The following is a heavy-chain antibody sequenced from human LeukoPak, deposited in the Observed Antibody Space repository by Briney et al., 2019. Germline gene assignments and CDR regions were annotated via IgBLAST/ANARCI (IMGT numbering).Heavy chain of an antibody. CDR3: AREKYSSSWYKGAGAFDI. J-gene: IGHJ3*02. CDR1: GGSFSGYY. D-gene: IGHD6-13*01. CDR2: INHSGST. V-gene: IGHV4-34*01. Sequence: SETLSLTCAVYGGSFSGYYWSWIRQPPGKGLEWIGEINHSGSTNYNPSLKSRVTISVDTSKNQFSLKLSSVTAADTAVYYCAREKYSSSWYKGAGAFDIWGQGTMVTVSS.